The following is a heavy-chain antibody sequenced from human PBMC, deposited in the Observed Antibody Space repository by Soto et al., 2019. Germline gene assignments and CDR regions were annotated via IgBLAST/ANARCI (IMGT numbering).Heavy chain of an antibody. D-gene: IGHD2-21*02. CDR3: ASSSSRRCRSAGSGGDCRVRSYWYFDL. Sequence: EVQLVESGGGLVKPGGSLRLSCAASGFTFSSYSMNWVRQAPGKGLEWVSSISSSSSYIYYADSVKGRFTISRDNAKNSLYLQMNSLRAEETAVYYCASSSSRRCRSAGSGGDCRVRSYWYFDLWGRGTLVTVSS. J-gene: IGHJ2*01. CDR1: GFTFSSYS. CDR2: ISSSSSYI. V-gene: IGHV3-21*01.